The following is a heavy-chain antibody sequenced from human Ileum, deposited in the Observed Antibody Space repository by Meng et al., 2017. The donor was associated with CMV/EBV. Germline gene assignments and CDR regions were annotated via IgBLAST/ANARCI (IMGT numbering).Heavy chain of an antibody. CDR2: IYYSGST. J-gene: IGHJ5*02. D-gene: IGHD4-17*01. CDR1: SGSMSSGCFC. Sequence: QMQWRVSGPGRVKPSQTMSPTGTLDSGSMSSGCFCWSWLRQHPGKGLEWIGYIYYSGSTYYNPSLRSRVAISIDTSKNQFSLKLTSVTAADTAVYFCARTNYGDYNWFDPWGQGTLVTVSS. CDR3: ARTNYGDYNWFDP. V-gene: IGHV4-31*03.